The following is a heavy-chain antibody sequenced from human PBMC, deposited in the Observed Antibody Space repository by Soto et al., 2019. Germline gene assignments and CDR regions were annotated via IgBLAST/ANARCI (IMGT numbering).Heavy chain of an antibody. Sequence: VEAVKISCKGSGYSFASYWIGLVRQIPGKFLELMGIIYPGDSYTRYSPSFQGHFTISAYKSISTAYLQWSSLKASDTAMYYCARLDDSSGYYYYYYGMDVWGQGTTVTVSS. V-gene: IGHV5-51*01. CDR1: GYSFASYW. CDR2: IYPGDSYT. CDR3: ARLDDSSGYYYYYYGMDV. D-gene: IGHD3-22*01. J-gene: IGHJ6*02.